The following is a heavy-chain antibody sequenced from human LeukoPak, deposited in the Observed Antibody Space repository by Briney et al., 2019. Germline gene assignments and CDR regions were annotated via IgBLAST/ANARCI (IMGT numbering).Heavy chain of an antibody. CDR1: GYTFTDYY. CDR3: AREGPIVGATHLVDY. CDR2: INPNSGGT. V-gene: IGHV1-2*02. D-gene: IGHD1-26*01. J-gene: IGHJ4*02. Sequence: ASVKVSCNASGYTFTDYYMHWVRQAPGQGLEWMGWINPNSGGTNYAQKFQGRVTMTRDTSISTAYMELSRLRSDDTAVYYCAREGPIVGATHLVDYWGQGTLVTVSS.